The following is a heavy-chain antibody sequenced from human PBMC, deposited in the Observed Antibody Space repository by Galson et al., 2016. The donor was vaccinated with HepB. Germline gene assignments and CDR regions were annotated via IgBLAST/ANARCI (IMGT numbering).Heavy chain of an antibody. J-gene: IGHJ4*02. CDR2: MYDSGTT. D-gene: IGHD5-12*01. CDR1: GGSIRGSY. CDR3: ARGKRGSRGYDEAIDS. V-gene: IGHV4-59*01. Sequence: SETLSLTCTVSGGSIRGSYWTWIRQPPGKGLEWIGCMYDSGTTNYNPALKSRVTISIDTSKNQFSLKLSSVTAADTALYFCARGKRGSRGYDEAIDSWGQGSLVTVSS.